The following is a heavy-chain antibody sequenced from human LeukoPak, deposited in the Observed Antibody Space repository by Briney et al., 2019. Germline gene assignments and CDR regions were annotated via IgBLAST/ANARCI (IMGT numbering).Heavy chain of an antibody. CDR1: GGSISSGDYY. Sequence: SQTLSLTCTVSGGSISSGDYYWSWIRQPPGKGLEWIGYIYYSGSTYYNPSLKSRVTISVDTSKNQFSLKLSSVTAADTAVHYCARALGGYYDFWSGYYYFDYWGQGTLVTVSS. CDR3: ARALGGYYDFWSGYYYFDY. V-gene: IGHV4-30-4*01. CDR2: IYYSGST. D-gene: IGHD3-3*01. J-gene: IGHJ4*02.